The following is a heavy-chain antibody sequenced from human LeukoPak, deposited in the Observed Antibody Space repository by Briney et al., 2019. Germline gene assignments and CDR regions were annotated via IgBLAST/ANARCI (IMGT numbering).Heavy chain of an antibody. V-gene: IGHV4-34*01. Sequence: PSETLSLTCGIFGGSFSAYHWSWIRQSPGKGLQWIGEIDHSRSSNYNPSLKSRVTISVDMSNNQLSLKLTSVTAADTAVYYCAREQRNYDSSGYLFFNYFDYWGQGTLVTVSS. CDR3: AREQRNYDSSGYLFFNYFDY. D-gene: IGHD3-22*01. CDR1: GGSFSAYH. J-gene: IGHJ4*02. CDR2: IDHSRSS.